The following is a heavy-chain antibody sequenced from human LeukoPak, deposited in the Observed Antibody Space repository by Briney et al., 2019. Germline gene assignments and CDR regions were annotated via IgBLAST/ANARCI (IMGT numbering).Heavy chain of an antibody. CDR2: ITYDGYYK. Sequence: GGSLRLSCAASGFTFTSYGMHWVRQAPGKGLEWVALITYDGYYKYYSDSVKGRFTISSDTSKNTMYLKMNSLRAEDTAVYYCARDSEWGLLRSDYWGQGTLVTVSS. D-gene: IGHD1-26*01. CDR3: ARDSEWGLLRSDY. V-gene: IGHV3-30*03. CDR1: GFTFTSYG. J-gene: IGHJ4*02.